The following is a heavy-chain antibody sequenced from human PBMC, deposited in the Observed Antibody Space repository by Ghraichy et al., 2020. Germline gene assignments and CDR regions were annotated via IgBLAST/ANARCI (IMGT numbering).Heavy chain of an antibody. V-gene: IGHV4-59*08. J-gene: IGHJ4*02. CDR3: ARRVAYCGGDCHFFES. D-gene: IGHD2-21*01. Sequence: SETLSLTCTVSGGSINSYYWSWIRQPPGNGLEWIGYTYFTGSTNYNPSLKSRVTISLDTSTKQFSLKLRSVTAADTAVYYCARRVAYCGGDCHFFESWGQGTLVTVSS. CDR1: GGSINSYY. CDR2: TYFTGST.